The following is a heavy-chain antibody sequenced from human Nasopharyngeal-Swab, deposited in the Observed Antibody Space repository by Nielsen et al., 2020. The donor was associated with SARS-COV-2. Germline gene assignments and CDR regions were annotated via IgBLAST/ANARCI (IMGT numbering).Heavy chain of an antibody. CDR2: IIPMLSLT. CDR1: GVTFSTSG. J-gene: IGHJ6*02. D-gene: IGHD3-10*01. Sequence: SVKVSCKTSGVTFSTSGFSWVRQAPGEGLEWMGRIIPMLSLTHYAQKFQGRVTIIADKSTSTAYMELSSLRSEDTAIYYCARDRDYYGSGTYRGMDVWGQGTTVTVSS. V-gene: IGHV1-69*04. CDR3: ARDRDYYGSGTYRGMDV.